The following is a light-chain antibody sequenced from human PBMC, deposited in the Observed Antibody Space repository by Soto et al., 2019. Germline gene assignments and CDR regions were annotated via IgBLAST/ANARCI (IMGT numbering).Light chain of an antibody. V-gene: IGLV1-40*01. CDR2: GNS. CDR3: QSYDSSLSRGV. J-gene: IGLJ3*02. Sequence: QYVLTQPPSVSGAPGQRVTISCTGSSSNIGAGYDVHWYQQLPGTAPKLLIYGNSNRPSGVPDRFSGSKSGTSASLAITGLQAEDEADYYCQSYDSSLSRGVFGGGTKLTVL. CDR1: SSNIGAGYD.